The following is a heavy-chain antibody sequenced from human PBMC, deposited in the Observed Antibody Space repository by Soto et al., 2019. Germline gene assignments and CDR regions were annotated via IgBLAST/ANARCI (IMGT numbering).Heavy chain of an antibody. CDR1: GYTFTSYG. CDR3: ARDRLSGWELLRSGYYYYYGMDV. Sequence: QVQLVQSGAEVKKPGASVKVSCKASGYTFTSYGISWVRQAPGQGLEWMGWISAYNGNTNYAQKLQGRVTMTTDTSTSTXFRXLXRLRSDDTAVYYCARDRLSGWELLRSGYYYYYGMDVWGQGTTVTVSS. CDR2: ISAYNGNT. J-gene: IGHJ6*02. V-gene: IGHV1-18*01. D-gene: IGHD1-26*01.